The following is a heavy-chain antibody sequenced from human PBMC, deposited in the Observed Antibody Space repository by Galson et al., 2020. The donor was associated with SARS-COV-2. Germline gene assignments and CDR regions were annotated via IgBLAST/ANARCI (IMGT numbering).Heavy chain of an antibody. CDR1: GYTFTSYG. CDR2: ISAYNGNT. V-gene: IGHV1-18*01. CDR3: ARDLDVWGSYRYAGLGY. Sequence: ASVKVSCKASGYTFTSYGISWVRQAPGQGLEWMGWISAYNGNTNYAQKLQGRVTMTTDTSTSTAYMELRSLRSDDTAVYYCARDLDVWGSYRYAGLGYWGQGTLVTVSS. J-gene: IGHJ4*02. D-gene: IGHD3-16*02.